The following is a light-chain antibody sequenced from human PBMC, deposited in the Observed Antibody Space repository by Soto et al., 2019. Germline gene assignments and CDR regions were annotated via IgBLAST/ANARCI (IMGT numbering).Light chain of an antibody. V-gene: IGKV3-15*01. CDR2: GAS. J-gene: IGKJ2*01. CDR3: HQHDAGPYT. Sequence: EIVMTQSPATLSVSPGERATLSCRASQSVSSNVAWYQQIPGQTPRLLIYGASTRATGIPVRFSGSGSGTEFTLTISSLQSEDFAVYYCHQHDAGPYTFGQGTKVEI. CDR1: QSVSSN.